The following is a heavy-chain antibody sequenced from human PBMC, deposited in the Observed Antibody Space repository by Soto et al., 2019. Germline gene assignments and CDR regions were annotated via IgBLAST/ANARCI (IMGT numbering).Heavy chain of an antibody. D-gene: IGHD2-15*01. Sequence: SETLSLTCSVSGDSISTVDYFWAWIRQPPGQALEYIGYIYKSATTYYNPSFEGRVATSLDTSKSHFSLNVTSVTAADTAVYFCARGRYCLTGRCFPNWFDSWGQGTLVTVSS. CDR1: GDSISTVDYF. CDR2: IYKSATT. CDR3: ARGRYCLTGRCFPNWFDS. J-gene: IGHJ5*01. V-gene: IGHV4-30-4*01.